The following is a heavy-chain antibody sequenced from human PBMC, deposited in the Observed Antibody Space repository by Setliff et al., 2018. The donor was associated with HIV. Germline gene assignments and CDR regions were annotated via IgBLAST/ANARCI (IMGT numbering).Heavy chain of an antibody. J-gene: IGHJ1*01. D-gene: IGHD5-18*01. CDR2: ISNYNGNR. Sequence: ASVKVSCKASGYIFTSYGISWVRQAPGQGLEWMGWISNYNGNRHYAQKLQGRVTMTTDTSTSTAYMELRSLRSDDTAVYYCAREGPGLYSYGFSPEVVAEYFQHWGQGTLVTVSS. V-gene: IGHV1-18*01. CDR3: AREGPGLYSYGFSPEVVAEYFQH. CDR1: GYIFTSYG.